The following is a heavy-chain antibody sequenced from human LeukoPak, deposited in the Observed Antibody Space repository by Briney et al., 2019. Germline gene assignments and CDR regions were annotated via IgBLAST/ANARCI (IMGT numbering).Heavy chain of an antibody. Sequence: PSQTLSLTCTVSGGSVNVGSYYWTWIRQPAGKGPEWIGHFYTSGSAKYNPSLMSRVTISVDTSKNQFSLKLNSVTAADTAVYYCARDLGYSASYWGQGTLVTVSS. J-gene: IGHJ4*02. CDR1: GGSVNVGSYY. CDR3: ARDLGYSASY. D-gene: IGHD3-22*01. CDR2: FYTSGSA. V-gene: IGHV4-61*09.